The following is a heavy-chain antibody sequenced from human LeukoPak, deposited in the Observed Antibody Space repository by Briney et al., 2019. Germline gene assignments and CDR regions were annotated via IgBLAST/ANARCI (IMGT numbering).Heavy chain of an antibody. Sequence: GGSLRLSCAASGFTFSSYSMNWVRQAPGKGLEWVSSISSGSSYIYYADSVKGRFTISRDNAKNSLYLQMNSLRAEDTAVYYCARDRRGIAVAGPDYWGQGTLVTVSS. CDR1: GFTFSSYS. J-gene: IGHJ4*02. CDR2: ISSGSSYI. V-gene: IGHV3-21*01. CDR3: ARDRRGIAVAGPDY. D-gene: IGHD6-19*01.